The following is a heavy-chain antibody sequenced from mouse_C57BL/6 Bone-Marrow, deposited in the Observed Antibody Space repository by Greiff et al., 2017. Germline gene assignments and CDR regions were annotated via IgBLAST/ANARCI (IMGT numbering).Heavy chain of an antibody. J-gene: IGHJ2*01. Sequence: QVQLKESGAELARPGASVKLSCKASGYTFTSYGISWVKQRTGQGLEWIGEIYPRSGNTYYNEKFKGKATLTADKSSSTAYMELRSLTSEDSAVYFCARREGLLWLRRRDYWGQGTTLTVSS. D-gene: IGHD2-2*01. CDR3: ARREGLLWLRRRDY. CDR2: IYPRSGNT. CDR1: GYTFTSYG. V-gene: IGHV1-81*01.